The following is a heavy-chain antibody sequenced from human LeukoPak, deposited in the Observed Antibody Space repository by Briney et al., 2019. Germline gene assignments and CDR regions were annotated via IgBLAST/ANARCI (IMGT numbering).Heavy chain of an antibody. J-gene: IGHJ4*02. CDR1: GGSISSYY. D-gene: IGHD3-22*01. Sequence: SETLSLTCTVSGGSISSYYWSWIRQPPGKGLEWIGNIYTSGSTNYNPSLKSRVTISVDTSKNQFSLKLSSVTAADTAVYYCARHRDSSGYYTQWFDYWGQGTLVTVSS. CDR3: ARHRDSSGYYTQWFDY. CDR2: IYTSGST. V-gene: IGHV4-4*09.